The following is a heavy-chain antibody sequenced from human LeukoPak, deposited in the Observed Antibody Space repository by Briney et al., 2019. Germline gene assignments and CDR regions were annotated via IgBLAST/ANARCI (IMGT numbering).Heavy chain of an antibody. D-gene: IGHD2-21*02. V-gene: IGHV3-30*18. Sequence: GGSLRLSCAASGFTFSTYGMHWVRQAPGKGLEWVAVISYDGSNKYYADSVKGRFTISRDNSKNTPYLQMNSLRAEDTAVYYCAKDMALVVVTDNGMDVWGQGTTVTVSS. CDR1: GFTFSTYG. J-gene: IGHJ6*02. CDR3: AKDMALVVVTDNGMDV. CDR2: ISYDGSNK.